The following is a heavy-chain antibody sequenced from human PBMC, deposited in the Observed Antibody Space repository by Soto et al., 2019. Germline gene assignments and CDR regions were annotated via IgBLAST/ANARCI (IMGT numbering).Heavy chain of an antibody. D-gene: IGHD6-6*01. V-gene: IGHV1-18*01. CDR3: AGVRQLVGYFYYYMDV. CDR1: GYTFTNYG. Sequence: QVQLLQSGAEVKKPGASVKVSCKASGYTFTNYGITWVRQAPGQGLEWMVWISAYNGNTHYTQRLQGRVTMTTDTSTSTAYMELRGMRSEDTAVYYCAGVRQLVGYFYYYMDVWGKGTTVTVSS. J-gene: IGHJ6*03. CDR2: ISAYNGNT.